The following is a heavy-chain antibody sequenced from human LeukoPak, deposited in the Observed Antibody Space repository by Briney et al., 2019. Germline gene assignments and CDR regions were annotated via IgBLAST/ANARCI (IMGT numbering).Heavy chain of an antibody. V-gene: IGHV5-51*01. CDR3: ARSTSVVTPGDWFDP. Sequence: LGESLKICCKASGYSFTNSWIGWVRQMPGKGLEWMGIIYPGDSDPRYSPSFQGQVTISADKSISTAYLQWSSLRASDTAMYYCARSTSVVTPGDWFDPWGQGTLVTVSS. CDR1: GYSFTNSW. CDR2: IYPGDSDP. D-gene: IGHD4-23*01. J-gene: IGHJ5*02.